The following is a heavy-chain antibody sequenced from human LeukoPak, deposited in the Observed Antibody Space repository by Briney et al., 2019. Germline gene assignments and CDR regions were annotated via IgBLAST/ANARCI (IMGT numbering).Heavy chain of an antibody. CDR2: IRYDGSNK. V-gene: IGHV3-30*02. J-gene: IGHJ4*02. CDR3: ARGWEGYFDY. Sequence: GGSLRLSCAASGFTFSSYGMHWVRQAPGEGLEWVAFIRYDGSNKYYADSVKGRFTISRDNAKNTLYLQMNSLRAEDTAVYYCARGWEGYFDYWGQGTLVTVSS. D-gene: IGHD6-19*01. CDR1: GFTFSSYG.